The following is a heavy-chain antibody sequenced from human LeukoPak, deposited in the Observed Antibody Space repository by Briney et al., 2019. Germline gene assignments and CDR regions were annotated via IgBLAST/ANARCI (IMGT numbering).Heavy chain of an antibody. D-gene: IGHD3-3*01. Sequence: GGSLRLSCAASGFTFSSYWMSWVRRAPGMGLEWVANIKQDGSEKYYVDSVKGRFTISRDNAKSSLYLQMNSLRAEDTAVYYCARDLRFYDYWGQGTLVTVSS. CDR1: GFTFSSYW. CDR2: IKQDGSEK. V-gene: IGHV3-7*01. CDR3: ARDLRFYDY. J-gene: IGHJ4*02.